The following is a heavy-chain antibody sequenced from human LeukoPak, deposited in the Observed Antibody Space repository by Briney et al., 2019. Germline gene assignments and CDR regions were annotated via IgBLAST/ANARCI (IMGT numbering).Heavy chain of an antibody. CDR2: TYYRSKWLN. V-gene: IGHV6-1*01. Sequence: KHSQTLSLTCAISGDSVSSNNAVWNWIRQSPSRGLEWLGKTYYRSKWLNDSAVSVKSRITINPDTSKNQISLQLSSVTPEDTAVYYCARSLWGGALDIWGQGTTVAVPS. CDR1: GDSVSSNNAV. J-gene: IGHJ3*02. CDR3: ARSLWGGALDI. D-gene: IGHD3-16*01.